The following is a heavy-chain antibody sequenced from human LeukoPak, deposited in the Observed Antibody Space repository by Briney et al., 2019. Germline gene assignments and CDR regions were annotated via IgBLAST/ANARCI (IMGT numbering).Heavy chain of an antibody. V-gene: IGHV1-18*01. Sequence: ASVKVSCKTSGYTFTSYGISWVRQAPGQGLEWMGWISAYNGNTNYAQKLQGRVTTTTDTSTSTAYMELRSLRSDDTAVYYCARDKVLRFLEWLFPHDAFDIWGQGTMVTASS. J-gene: IGHJ3*02. CDR1: GYTFTSYG. CDR2: ISAYNGNT. CDR3: ARDKVLRFLEWLFPHDAFDI. D-gene: IGHD3-3*01.